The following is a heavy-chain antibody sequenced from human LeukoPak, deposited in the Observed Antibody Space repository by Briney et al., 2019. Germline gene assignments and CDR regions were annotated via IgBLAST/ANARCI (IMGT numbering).Heavy chain of an antibody. V-gene: IGHV3-21*01. CDR2: ISSSSSYI. J-gene: IGHJ6*03. CDR3: AREPTTVTPIGYMDV. CDR1: GFTFSSYS. D-gene: IGHD4-17*01. Sequence: PGGSLRLSCAASGFTFSSYSMNWVRQAPGKGLEWVSSISSSSSYIYCADSVKGRFTISRDNAKNSLYLQMNSLRAEDTAVYYCAREPTTVTPIGYMDVWGKGTTVTVSS.